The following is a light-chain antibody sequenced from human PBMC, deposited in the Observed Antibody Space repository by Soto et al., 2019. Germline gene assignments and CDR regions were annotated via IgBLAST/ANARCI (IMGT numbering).Light chain of an antibody. CDR1: SXDIGNYNS. CDR3: SSYTSNDTPFWV. Sequence: QSVLAQPASVSGSPGQSITISCTGTSXDIGNYNSVTWYQQPPGKAPKLLIYEVSDRPSGVSYRFSGSKSGNTASLTISGLQAEDEADYYCSSYTSNDTPFWVLGGGTQLTVL. CDR2: EVS. V-gene: IGLV2-14*01. J-gene: IGLJ3*02.